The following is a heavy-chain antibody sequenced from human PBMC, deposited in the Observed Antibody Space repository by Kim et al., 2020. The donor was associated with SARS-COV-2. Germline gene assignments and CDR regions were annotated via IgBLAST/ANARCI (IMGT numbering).Heavy chain of an antibody. J-gene: IGHJ4*02. Sequence: ADSVKGRFTISRDKSRDTVSLQMNSLRADDTALYYCARALGSDYGDQLGYWGQGTLVTVSS. V-gene: IGHV3-23*01. D-gene: IGHD4-17*01. CDR3: ARALGSDYGDQLGY.